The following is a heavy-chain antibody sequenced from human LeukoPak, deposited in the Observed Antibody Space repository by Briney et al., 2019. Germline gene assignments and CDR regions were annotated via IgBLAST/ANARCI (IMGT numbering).Heavy chain of an antibody. Sequence: GGSLRLSCAASGFTFSSYAMSWVRQAPGKGLEWVSAISGSGGSTYYADSVKGRFTISRDNSKNTLHLQMNSLRAEDTAVYYCAKDSSYDSSGYYSSGLYYFDYWGQGTLVTVSS. V-gene: IGHV3-23*01. CDR1: GFTFSSYA. CDR2: ISGSGGST. J-gene: IGHJ4*02. CDR3: AKDSSYDSSGYYSSGLYYFDY. D-gene: IGHD3-22*01.